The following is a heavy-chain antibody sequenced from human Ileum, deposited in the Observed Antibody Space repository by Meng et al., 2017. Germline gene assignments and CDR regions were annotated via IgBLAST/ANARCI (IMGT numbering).Heavy chain of an antibody. J-gene: IGHJ4*01. Sequence: QVQFAQSGAEVKKPGAPVRISCKASGFTFSNYAIYWVRQAPGQSLEWLGWIHAGSGDTKFSQTFQGRLTFDRDTSADTVYMELSSLTSGDRAVYYCGRGRASFYFDFLGQGTLVTVSS. CDR2: IHAGSGDT. CDR1: GFTFSNYA. D-gene: IGHD6-6*01. CDR3: GRGRASFYFDF. V-gene: IGHV1-3*01.